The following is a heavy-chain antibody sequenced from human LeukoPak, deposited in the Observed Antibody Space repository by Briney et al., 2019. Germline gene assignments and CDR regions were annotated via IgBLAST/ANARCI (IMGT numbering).Heavy chain of an antibody. V-gene: IGHV4-34*01. CDR2: FNHSGST. CDR3: ARGANFRIHDYGDSEFDY. J-gene: IGHJ4*02. D-gene: IGHD4-17*01. CDR1: GGSFSGYY. Sequence: KPSETLSLTCAVCGGSFSGYYWSWIRQPPGKGLEWIGEFNHSGSTNYNPSLKSRVTISVDTSKNQFSLKLSSVTAADTAVYYCARGANFRIHDYGDSEFDYWGQGTLVTVSS.